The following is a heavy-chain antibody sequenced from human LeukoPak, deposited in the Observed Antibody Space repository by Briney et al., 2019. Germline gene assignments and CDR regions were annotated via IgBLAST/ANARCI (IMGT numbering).Heavy chain of an antibody. V-gene: IGHV3-30-3*01. CDR2: ISYDGSNK. D-gene: IGHD3-3*01. Sequence: GRSLRLSCAASGLTFSSYAMHWVRQAPGKGLERVAVISYDGSNKYCADSVKGRFTISRDNSKNTLYLQMNSLRAEDTAVYYCAKAGVYYDFWSGDLFYFDYWGQGTLVTVSS. CDR3: AKAGVYYDFWSGDLFYFDY. J-gene: IGHJ4*02. CDR1: GLTFSSYA.